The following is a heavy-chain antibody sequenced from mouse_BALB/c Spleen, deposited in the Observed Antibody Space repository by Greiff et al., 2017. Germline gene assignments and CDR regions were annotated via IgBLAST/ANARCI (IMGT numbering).Heavy chain of an antibody. J-gene: IGHJ3*01. V-gene: IGHV4-1*02. Sequence: EVKLVESGGGLVQPGGSLKLSCAASGFDFSRYWMSWVRQAPGKGLEWIGEINPDSSTINYTPSLKDKFIISRDNAKNTLYLQMSKVRSEDTALYYCARLFSPFAYWGQGTLVTVSA. CDR2: INPDSSTI. CDR1: GFDFSRYW. CDR3: ARLFSPFAY.